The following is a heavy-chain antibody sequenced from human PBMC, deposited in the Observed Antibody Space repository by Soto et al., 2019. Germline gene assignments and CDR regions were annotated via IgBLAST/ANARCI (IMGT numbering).Heavy chain of an antibody. CDR3: ARDYRGYSGYDRYWFDP. Sequence: ASVKVSCKASGGTFSSYAISWVRQAPGQGLEWMGGIIPIFGTANYAQKFQGRVTITADESTSTAYMELSSLRSEDTAVYYCARDYRGYSGYDRYWFDPWGQGTLVTVPQ. CDR2: IIPIFGTA. J-gene: IGHJ5*02. V-gene: IGHV1-69*13. D-gene: IGHD5-12*01. CDR1: GGTFSSYA.